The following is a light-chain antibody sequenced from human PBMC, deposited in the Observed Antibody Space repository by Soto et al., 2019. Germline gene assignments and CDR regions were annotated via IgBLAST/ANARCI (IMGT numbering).Light chain of an antibody. V-gene: IGKV1-39*01. Sequence: DLQMSQSPSSLSASVGDSVTITCRASETIIDYLNWYQQQPGEAPKLLIFSASSLHSGVPSRFRGSGSGTHFTLTSSSLQPEDFSTYFCQQSFSAPLTFGQGTKLQAK. CDR1: ETIIDY. CDR3: QQSFSAPLT. J-gene: IGKJ2*01. CDR2: SAS.